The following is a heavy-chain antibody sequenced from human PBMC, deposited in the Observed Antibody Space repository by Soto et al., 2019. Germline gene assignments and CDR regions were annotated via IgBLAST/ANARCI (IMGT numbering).Heavy chain of an antibody. CDR1: GGSFSGYY. V-gene: IGHV4-34*01. D-gene: IGHD2-8*02. CDR3: AIAKSTGRFDY. CDR2: INHSGST. Sequence: QVQLQQWGAGLLKPSETLSLTCAVYGGSFSGYYWTWIRQPPGTGLEWIGEINHSGSTNYNPSLKSRVTISVDTSKNQFSLKLTSVTAADTAVYYCAIAKSTGRFDYWGQGTLVTVSS. J-gene: IGHJ4*02.